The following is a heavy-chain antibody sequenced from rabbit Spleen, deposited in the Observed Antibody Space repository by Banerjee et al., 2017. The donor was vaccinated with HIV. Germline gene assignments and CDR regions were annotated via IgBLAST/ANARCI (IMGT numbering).Heavy chain of an antibody. V-gene: IGHV1S45*01. CDR2: INAATTKP. CDR3: VRDLVGVIGWNFYL. CDR1: GLDFSSRYW. D-gene: IGHD1-1*01. Sequence: EQLKESGGDLVKPGASLTLTCKASGLDFSSRYWICWVRQAPGKGLEWIACINAATTKPVYATWAKGRFTISRTSSTTVTLRMTSLTAADTATYFCVRDLVGVIGWNFYLWGPGTLVTVS. J-gene: IGHJ4*01.